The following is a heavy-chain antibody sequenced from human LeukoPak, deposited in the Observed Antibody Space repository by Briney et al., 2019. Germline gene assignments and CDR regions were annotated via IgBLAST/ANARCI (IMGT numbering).Heavy chain of an antibody. V-gene: IGHV3-30*02. CDR1: AFIFSSYG. D-gene: IGHD4-17*01. J-gene: IGHJ4*02. CDR2: IRYDGSNK. Sequence: GGSLRLSCAASAFIFSSYGMHWVRQAPGKGLEWVAFIRYDGSNKYYADSVKGRFTISRDNSKNTLYLQMNSLRAEDTAVYYCAFAHLMTTVTSSLDYWGQGTLVTVSS. CDR3: AFAHLMTTVTSSLDY.